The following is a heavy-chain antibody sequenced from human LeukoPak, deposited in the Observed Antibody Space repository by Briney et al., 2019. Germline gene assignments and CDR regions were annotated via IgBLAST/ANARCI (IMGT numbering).Heavy chain of an antibody. CDR1: GGSISSGSYY. J-gene: IGHJ4*02. V-gene: IGHV4-61*02. CDR3: ARDGVNYYDISGYDI. CDR2: IYTSGST. D-gene: IGHD3-22*01. Sequence: SETLSLTCTVSGGSISSGSYYWSWIRQPAGKGLEWIGRIYTSGSTNYNPSLKSRVTISVDTSKNQFSLKLSSVTAADTAVYYCARDGVNYYDISGYDIWGRGTLVTVSS.